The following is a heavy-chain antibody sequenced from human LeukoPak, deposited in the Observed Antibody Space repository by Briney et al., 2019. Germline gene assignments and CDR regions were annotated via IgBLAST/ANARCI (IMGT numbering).Heavy chain of an antibody. Sequence: SETLSLTCAVSGGSFSGYYWSWIREPPGKGLEWIWEINHSGSTNYHPSLKSRVTISVNTSKNQFSLKLSSVTAADTAVYYCARGAWWGIAGRRVWFDPWGQGTLVTVSS. D-gene: IGHD6-6*01. CDR2: INHSGST. CDR3: ARGAWWGIAGRRVWFDP. J-gene: IGHJ5*02. V-gene: IGHV4-34*01. CDR1: GGSFSGYY.